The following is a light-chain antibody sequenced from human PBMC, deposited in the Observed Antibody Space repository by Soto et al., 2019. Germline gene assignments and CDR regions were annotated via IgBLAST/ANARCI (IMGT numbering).Light chain of an antibody. Sequence: QSVLTQPPSASGTPGQRVIISCSGSSSNIGSNAVSWYQQLPGTAPKLLIYSDNQRPSWVPDRFSGSKSGTLASLAISGLQSEDEADYYCAAWDDSLNGQGVFGGGTQLTVL. J-gene: IGLJ3*02. V-gene: IGLV1-44*01. CDR2: SDN. CDR1: SSNIGSNA. CDR3: AAWDDSLNGQGV.